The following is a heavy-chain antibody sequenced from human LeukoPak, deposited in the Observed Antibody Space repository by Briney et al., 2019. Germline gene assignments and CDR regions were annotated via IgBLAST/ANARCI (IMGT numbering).Heavy chain of an antibody. CDR2: INHSGST. CDR1: GGSFGGYY. D-gene: IGHD5-12*01. CDR3: ASRSVAYYFDY. Sequence: PSETLSLTCAVYGGSFGGYYWSWIRQPPGKGLEWIGEINHSGSTNYNPSLKSRVTISVDTSKNQFSLKLSSVTAADTAVYYCASRSVAYYFDYWGQGTLVTVSS. J-gene: IGHJ4*02. V-gene: IGHV4-34*01.